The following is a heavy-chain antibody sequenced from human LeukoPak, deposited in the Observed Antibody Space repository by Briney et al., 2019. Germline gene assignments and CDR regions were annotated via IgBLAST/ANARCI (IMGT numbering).Heavy chain of an antibody. D-gene: IGHD3-10*01. CDR2: ISGSGGST. Sequence: GGSLRLSCAASGFTFSSYAMSWVRQAPGKGLEWVSAISGSGGSTYYADSVKGRFTISRDNSKNTLYLQMNSLRAEDTAVYYCAKDPAALLCFGELSPVDYWGQGTLVTVSS. J-gene: IGHJ4*02. CDR3: AKDPAALLCFGELSPVDY. V-gene: IGHV3-23*01. CDR1: GFTFSSYA.